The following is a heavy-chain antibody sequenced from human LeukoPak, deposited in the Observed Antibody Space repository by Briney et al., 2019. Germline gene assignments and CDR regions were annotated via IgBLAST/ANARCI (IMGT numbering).Heavy chain of an antibody. CDR1: GYTFTGYY. CDR3: ARGGGMITFLAKY. CDR2: INPNSGGT. D-gene: IGHD3-16*01. V-gene: IGHV1-2*02. J-gene: IGHJ4*02. Sequence: ASVKVSCKASGYTFTGYYMHWVRQAPGQGLEWMGWINPNSGGTNYAQKFQGRVTMTRNTSISTAYMELSSLRSEDTAVYYCARGGGMITFLAKYWGQGTLVTVSS.